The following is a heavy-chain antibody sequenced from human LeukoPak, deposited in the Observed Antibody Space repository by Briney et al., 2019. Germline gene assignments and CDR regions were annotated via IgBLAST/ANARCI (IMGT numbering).Heavy chain of an antibody. CDR3: ARGLHNWNRARYNWFDP. CDR2: INHSGST. Sequence: PSETLSLTCAVYGGSFSGYYWSWIRQPPGKGLEWIGEINHSGSTNYNPSLKSRVTISVDTSKNQFSLKLSSVTAADTAVYYCARGLHNWNRARYNWFDPWGQGTLVTVSS. V-gene: IGHV4-34*01. CDR1: GGSFSGYY. J-gene: IGHJ5*02. D-gene: IGHD1-20*01.